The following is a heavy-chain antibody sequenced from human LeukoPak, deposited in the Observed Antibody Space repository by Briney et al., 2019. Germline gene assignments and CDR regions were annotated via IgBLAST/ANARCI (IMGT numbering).Heavy chain of an antibody. Sequence: PGGSLRLSCAASGFTFSSYWMSWVRQAPGKGLEWVANIKQDGSEKYYVDSVKGRFTISRDNAKNSLYLQMNSLRAEDTAVYYCERSIVVVVAATGTFDYWGQGTLVTVSS. CDR2: IKQDGSEK. D-gene: IGHD2-15*01. CDR1: GFTFSSYW. CDR3: ERSIVVVVAATGTFDY. V-gene: IGHV3-7*01. J-gene: IGHJ4*02.